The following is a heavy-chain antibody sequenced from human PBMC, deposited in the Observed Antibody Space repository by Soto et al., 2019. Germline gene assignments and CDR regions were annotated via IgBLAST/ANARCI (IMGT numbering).Heavy chain of an antibody. V-gene: IGHV3-11*06. D-gene: IGHD2-15*01. J-gene: IGHJ4*02. Sequence: GGSLRLSCAASGFTFSDYYMGWIRQAPGKGLEWVSYISSSSSYTNYADSVKGRFTISRDNSKNTLYLQMNSMRAEDTAVYYCARDGYCSGGSCYSVPVFDYWGQGTLVTVSS. CDR1: GFTFSDYY. CDR2: ISSSSSYT. CDR3: ARDGYCSGGSCYSVPVFDY.